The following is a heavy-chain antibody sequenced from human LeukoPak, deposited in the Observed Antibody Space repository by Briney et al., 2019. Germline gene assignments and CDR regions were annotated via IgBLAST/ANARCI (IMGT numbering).Heavy chain of an antibody. CDR3: ARDGDYYDSSGYYFDY. CDR1: GGPISSGDYY. CDR2: ICYRGST. V-gene: IGHV4-30-4*08. J-gene: IGHJ4*02. Sequence: SHTLSLTCTVSGGPISSGDYYWSWIRQPPGKGLESIGYICYRGSTYYNLSRQSRDTISVDTSKNQVSLKLSAVTAADTAVYYCARDGDYYDSSGYYFDYWGQGTLVTVSS. D-gene: IGHD3-22*01.